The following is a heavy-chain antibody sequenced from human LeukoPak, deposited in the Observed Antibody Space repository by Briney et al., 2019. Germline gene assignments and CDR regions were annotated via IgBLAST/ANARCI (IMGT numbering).Heavy chain of an antibody. V-gene: IGHV4-59*01. CDR2: IYYSGST. CDR3: AAYYDFWSGYYY. Sequence: SETLSLTCTVSGGSISSYYWSWIRQPPGEGLEWIGYIYYSGSTNYNPSLKSRVTISVDTSKNQFSLKLSSVTAADTAVYYCAAYYDFWSGYYYWGQGTLVTVSS. D-gene: IGHD3-3*01. CDR1: GGSISSYY. J-gene: IGHJ4*02.